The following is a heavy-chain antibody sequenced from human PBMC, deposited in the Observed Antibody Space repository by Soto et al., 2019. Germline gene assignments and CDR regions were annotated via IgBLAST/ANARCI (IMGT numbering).Heavy chain of an antibody. CDR1: GASFSRGGYY. V-gene: IGHV4-31*11. CDR2: IYYSGNT. D-gene: IGHD3-16*01. CDR3: AREGALGNFEF. Sequence: QVQLQESGPGLVKPSQTLSLTCAVSGASFSRGGYYWSWIRQHPGKGLEWIEYIYYSGNTSYNPSLKSRVMILLDTSKNQLSLKLTSVTAADTAVYYCAREGALGNFEFWGQGTLVTVSS. J-gene: IGHJ4*02.